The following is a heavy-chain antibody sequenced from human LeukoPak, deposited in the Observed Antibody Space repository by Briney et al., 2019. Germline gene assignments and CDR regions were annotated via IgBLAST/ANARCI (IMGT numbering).Heavy chain of an antibody. CDR2: MNPNSGNT. J-gene: IGHJ4*02. CDR3: ARRHDSSGYYRGVDYFDY. CDR1: GYTFTSYD. Sequence: ASVKVSCKASGYTFTSYDINWVRQATGQGLEWMGWMNPNSGNTNYAQKLQGRVTMTTDTSTSTAYMELRSLRSDDTAVYYCARRHDSSGYYRGVDYFDYWGQGTLVTVSS. D-gene: IGHD3-22*01. V-gene: IGHV1-18*01.